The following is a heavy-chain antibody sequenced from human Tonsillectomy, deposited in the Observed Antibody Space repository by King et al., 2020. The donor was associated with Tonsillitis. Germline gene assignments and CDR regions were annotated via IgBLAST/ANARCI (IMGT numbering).Heavy chain of an antibody. CDR1: GGSISSNSYY. CDR3: ARHSVDQLVDY. D-gene: IGHD6-19*01. CDR2: IYYSGST. J-gene: IGHJ4*02. V-gene: IGHV4-39*01. Sequence: LQLQESGPGLVKPSETLSLTCTVSGGSISSNSYYWGWIRQPPGKGLEWIGSIYYSGSTYYNPSLRSRVTMSVDTSKNQFSLKLSSVTAADTAVYYCARHSVDQLVDYWGQGTLVTVSS.